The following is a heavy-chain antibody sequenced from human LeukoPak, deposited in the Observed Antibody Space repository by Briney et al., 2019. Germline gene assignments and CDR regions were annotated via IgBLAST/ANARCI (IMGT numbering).Heavy chain of an antibody. D-gene: IGHD5-24*01. CDR1: GFSFSGFS. V-gene: IGHV3-48*01. CDR3: ARDWRWSFDY. Sequence: PGGSLRLSCAASGFSFSGFSINCVRQAPGKGLEWVSYIGNSGSPKDYADSVKGRFTISRDDARDSVYLEMNSLRAEDTAVYFCARDWRWSFDYWGQGALVTVSS. CDR2: IGNSGSPK. J-gene: IGHJ4*02.